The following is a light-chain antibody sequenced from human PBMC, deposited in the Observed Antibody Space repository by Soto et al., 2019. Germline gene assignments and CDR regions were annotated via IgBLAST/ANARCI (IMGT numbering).Light chain of an antibody. CDR3: SSYAGSSSPVYV. V-gene: IGLV2-8*01. Sequence: QAVVTQPPSASGSPGQSVTFSCTGTSGDVGAFDHVSWYQQHPGKAPKLMIYDVNKRSSGVPDRFSGSKAGNTASLTVSGLQAEDEADYYCSSYAGSSSPVYVFGTGTKLTVL. CDR2: DVN. CDR1: SGDVGAFDH. J-gene: IGLJ1*01.